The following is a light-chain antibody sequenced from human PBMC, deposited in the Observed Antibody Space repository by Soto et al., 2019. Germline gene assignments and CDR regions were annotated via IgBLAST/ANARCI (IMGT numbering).Light chain of an antibody. CDR3: QQRSNWPPT. CDR1: QSISDT. J-gene: IGKJ5*01. V-gene: IGKV3-11*01. Sequence: EIVMTQSPATLSVSPGGRATLSCRASQSISDTLAWYQQKPGQAPRLLIYGASNRATGIPARFSGSGSGTDFTLTISSLEPEDFAVYYCQQRSNWPPTFGQGTRLEIK. CDR2: GAS.